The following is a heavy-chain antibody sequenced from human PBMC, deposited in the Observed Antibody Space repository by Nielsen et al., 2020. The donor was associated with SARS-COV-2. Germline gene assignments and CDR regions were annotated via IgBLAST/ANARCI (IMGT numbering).Heavy chain of an antibody. V-gene: IGHV3-33*08. D-gene: IGHD3-3*01. CDR1: GLTFSNYG. CDR2: IWYDGTNE. Sequence: GGSLRLSCADSGLTFSNYGMHWVRQAPGKGLEWVAVIWYDGTNEYYADSVKGRFTISRDNSKNTLYLQMNSLRAEDTAVYYCARDPEGLFWYFDLWGRGTLVTVSS. J-gene: IGHJ2*01. CDR3: ARDPEGLFWYFDL.